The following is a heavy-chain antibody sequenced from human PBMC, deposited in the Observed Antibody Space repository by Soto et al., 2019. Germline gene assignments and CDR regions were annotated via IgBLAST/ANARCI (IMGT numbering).Heavy chain of an antibody. CDR2: IYYSGST. V-gene: IGHV4-39*01. CDR3: ATHRIVGATIDY. D-gene: IGHD1-26*01. CDR1: GGSISSSSYY. Sequence: SETLSLTCTVSGGSISSSSYYWGWIRQPPGKGLEWIGSIYYSGSTYYNPSLKSRVTISVDTSKNQFSLKLSSVTAADTAVYYCATHRIVGATIDYWGQGTLVTVSS. J-gene: IGHJ4*02.